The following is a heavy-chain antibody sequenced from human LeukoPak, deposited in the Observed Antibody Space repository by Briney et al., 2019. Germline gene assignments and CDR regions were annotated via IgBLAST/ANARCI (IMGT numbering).Heavy chain of an antibody. CDR3: ASDGQFSGYSYGRSNYYYYYMDV. D-gene: IGHD5-18*01. J-gene: IGHJ6*03. CDR1: GFTFSSYG. V-gene: IGHV3-30*03. CDR2: ISYDGSNK. Sequence: GRSLRLSCAASGFTFSSYGVHWVRQAPGKGLEWVAVISYDGSNKYYADSVKGRFTISRDNSKNTLYLQMNSLRAEDTAVYYCASDGQFSGYSYGRSNYYYYYMDVWGKGTTVTVSS.